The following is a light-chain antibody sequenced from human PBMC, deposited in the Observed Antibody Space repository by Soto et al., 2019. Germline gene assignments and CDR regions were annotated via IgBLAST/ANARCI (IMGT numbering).Light chain of an antibody. CDR2: LSS. CDR3: QQYDSSPYT. Sequence: ETVLTQSPGTLSLSPGERATLSCRASQAIRSTHLAWYQQKPGQAPRLLMYLSSTRAPGIPDRFSGSGSGTDFTLSISRLEPEDFAVYYCQQYDSSPYTFGQGPKLEIK. V-gene: IGKV3-20*01. CDR1: QAIRSTH. J-gene: IGKJ2*01.